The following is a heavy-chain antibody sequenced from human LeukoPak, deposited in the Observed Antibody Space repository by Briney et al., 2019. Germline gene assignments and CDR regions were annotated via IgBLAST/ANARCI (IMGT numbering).Heavy chain of an antibody. CDR2: IVVGSGNT. CDR1: GFTFTSSA. Sequence: ASVKVSCKASGFTFTSSAVQWVRQARGQRLEWIGWIVVGSGNTNYAQKFQERVTITRDMSTSTAYMELSSLRSEDTAVYYCAASIIGYCSSTSCYDGGPFDYWGQGALVTVSS. D-gene: IGHD2-2*01. CDR3: AASIIGYCSSTSCYDGGPFDY. J-gene: IGHJ4*02. V-gene: IGHV1-58*01.